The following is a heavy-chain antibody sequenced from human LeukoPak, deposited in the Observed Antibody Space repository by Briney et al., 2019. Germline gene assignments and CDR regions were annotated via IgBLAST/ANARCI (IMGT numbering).Heavy chain of an antibody. CDR1: GYTFSNYA. V-gene: IGHV1-18*01. CDR2: FSAYNVNT. Sequence: AAVKVSCKASGYTFSNYALNWVRQAPGQGLEGMVWFSAYNVNTNYARNFPGRVTMTTATSTSTAYMEQRSLRSDDTAVYYCAREGWYYGSGNYYWFDPWGQGTLVTVSS. J-gene: IGHJ5*02. CDR3: AREGWYYGSGNYYWFDP. D-gene: IGHD3-10*01.